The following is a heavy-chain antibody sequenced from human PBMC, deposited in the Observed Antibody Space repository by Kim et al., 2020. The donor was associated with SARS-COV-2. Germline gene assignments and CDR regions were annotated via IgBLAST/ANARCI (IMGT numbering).Heavy chain of an antibody. V-gene: IGHV4-34*01. J-gene: IGHJ4*02. CDR2: INHSGST. D-gene: IGHD4-17*01. CDR3: ARVDYRRGLPYYFDY. CDR1: GGSFSGYY. Sequence: SETLSLTCAVYGGSFSGYYWSWIRQPPGKGLEWIGEINHSGSTNYNPSLKSRVTISVDTSKNQFSLKLSSVTAADTAVYYCARVDYRRGLPYYFDYWGQGTLVTVSS.